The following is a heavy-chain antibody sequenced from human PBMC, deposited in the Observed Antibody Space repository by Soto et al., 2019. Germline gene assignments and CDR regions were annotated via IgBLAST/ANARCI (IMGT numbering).Heavy chain of an antibody. CDR3: ARRRRYYDILTGYYKDYYYYGMDV. D-gene: IGHD3-9*01. CDR1: GGSFSGYY. J-gene: IGHJ6*02. Sequence: PSETLSLTCAVYGGSFSGYYWSWIRQPPGKGLEWIGEINHSGSTNYNPSLKSRVTISVDTSKNQFSLKLSSVTAAATAVYYCARRRRYYDILTGYYKDYYYYGMDVWGQGTTVNVSS. CDR2: INHSGST. V-gene: IGHV4-34*01.